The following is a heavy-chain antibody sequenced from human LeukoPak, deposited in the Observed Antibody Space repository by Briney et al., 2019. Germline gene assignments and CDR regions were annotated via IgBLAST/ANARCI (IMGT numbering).Heavy chain of an antibody. Sequence: ASVKVSCKASGYTFSSYYIHWVRPAPGQGLERMGIINPSGGITTYAQKFEGRVTMTRDTSTSTVDMKLSRLSSADTAVYYCARYSGSYHTYFDSWGQGTLVTVSS. CDR2: INPSGGIT. D-gene: IGHD1-26*01. J-gene: IGHJ4*02. CDR3: ARYSGSYHTYFDS. V-gene: IGHV1-46*01. CDR1: GYTFSSYY.